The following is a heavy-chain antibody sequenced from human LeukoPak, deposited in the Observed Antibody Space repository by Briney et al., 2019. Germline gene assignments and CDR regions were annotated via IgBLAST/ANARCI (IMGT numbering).Heavy chain of an antibody. Sequence: SETLSLTCTVSGYSVSSGYYWGWIRQPPGKGLEWIGSIYHSGRTFYNPSLKSRVTISVDTSKNQFSLKVRSVTAADTAVYFCARGESRGSHIDYWGQGTLVTVSS. D-gene: IGHD1-26*01. J-gene: IGHJ4*02. V-gene: IGHV4-38-2*02. CDR3: ARGESRGSHIDY. CDR1: GYSVSSGYY. CDR2: IYHSGRT.